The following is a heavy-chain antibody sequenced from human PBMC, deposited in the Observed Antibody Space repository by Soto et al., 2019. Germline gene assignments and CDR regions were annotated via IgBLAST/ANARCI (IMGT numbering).Heavy chain of an antibody. J-gene: IGHJ6*02. Sequence: GASVKVSCKSSGGTFGSYAISWVRQAPGQGLEWMGGIIPIPGTANYAQKFQGRVTIAADESTSTAYMELSSLRSEDTAVYYCARSQGSSTSLEIYYCYYYGMDVWGQGTTVTVSS. D-gene: IGHD2-2*01. CDR1: GGTFGSYA. V-gene: IGHV1-69*13. CDR3: ARSQGSSTSLEIYYCYYYGMDV. CDR2: IIPIPGTA.